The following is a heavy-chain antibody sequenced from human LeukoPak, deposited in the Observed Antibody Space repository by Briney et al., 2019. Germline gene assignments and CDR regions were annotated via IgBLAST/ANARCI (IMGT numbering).Heavy chain of an antibody. J-gene: IGHJ3*02. CDR1: GYTFTGYY. Sequence: ASVKVSCKASGYTFTGYYMHWVRQAPGQGLEWMGWINPNSGGTNYAQKFQGWVTMTRDTSISTAYMELSRLRSDDTAVYYCARAHDILTGYQFTQGAFDIWGQGTMVTVSS. CDR3: ARAHDILTGYQFTQGAFDI. D-gene: IGHD3-9*01. CDR2: INPNSGGT. V-gene: IGHV1-2*04.